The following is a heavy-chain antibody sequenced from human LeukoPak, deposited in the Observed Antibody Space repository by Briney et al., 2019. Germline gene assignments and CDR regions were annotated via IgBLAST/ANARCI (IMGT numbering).Heavy chain of an antibody. D-gene: IGHD4-17*01. CDR3: ARDKSVGDHVGLDY. Sequence: PSETLSLTCTVSGGSISCDDFYWSWIRQHPGKGLEWIGYIYYSGSTYYNPSLKSRVTISVDTSKNQISLRLSSVTAADTAVYYCARDKSVGDHVGLDYWGEGTLVTVSS. J-gene: IGHJ4*02. CDR1: GGSISCDDFY. CDR2: IYYSGST. V-gene: IGHV4-31*03.